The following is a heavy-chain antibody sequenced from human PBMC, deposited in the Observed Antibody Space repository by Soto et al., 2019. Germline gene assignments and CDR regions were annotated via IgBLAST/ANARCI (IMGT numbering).Heavy chain of an antibody. Sequence: QVQLVQSGAEVKKPGASVKVSCKASGYTFTSYAMHWVRQAPGQRLEWMGWINAGNGNTKYSQKCQGRVNITRDTSASTAYMELSSLRSEDTAVYYCARERGYCSSTSCYLPLDYYYYMDVWGKGTTVTVSS. D-gene: IGHD2-2*01. CDR1: GYTFTSYA. J-gene: IGHJ6*03. V-gene: IGHV1-3*01. CDR2: INAGNGNT. CDR3: ARERGYCSSTSCYLPLDYYYYMDV.